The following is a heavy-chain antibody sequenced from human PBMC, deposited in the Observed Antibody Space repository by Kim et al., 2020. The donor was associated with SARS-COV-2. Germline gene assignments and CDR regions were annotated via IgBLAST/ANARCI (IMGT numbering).Heavy chain of an antibody. Sequence: GESLKISCKGSGYSFTSYWISWVRQMPGKGLEWMGRIDPSDSYTNYSPSFQGHVTISADKSISTAYLQWSSLKASDTAMYYCARISTAGDYYYGMDVWGQRTTVTVSS. CDR2: IDPSDSYT. CDR1: GYSFTSYW. D-gene: IGHD2-2*01. CDR3: ARISTAGDYYYGMDV. V-gene: IGHV5-10-1*01. J-gene: IGHJ6*02.